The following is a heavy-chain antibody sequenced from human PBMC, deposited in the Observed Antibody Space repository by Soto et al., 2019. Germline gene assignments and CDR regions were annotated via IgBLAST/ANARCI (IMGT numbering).Heavy chain of an antibody. CDR2: ISYDGSDK. CDR1: GFTFHTYA. J-gene: IGHJ4*02. D-gene: IGHD6-19*01. Sequence: QVQVVESGGGVVQPGRSLRLSCAASGFTFHTYAMHWVRQAPGKGLEWVALISYDGSDKYYADSVKGRFTISRDNSKNTLYLRMNSLRPEDTAVYYCARIPYSSGWAIDYWGQGTLVTVSS. V-gene: IGHV3-30*03. CDR3: ARIPYSSGWAIDY.